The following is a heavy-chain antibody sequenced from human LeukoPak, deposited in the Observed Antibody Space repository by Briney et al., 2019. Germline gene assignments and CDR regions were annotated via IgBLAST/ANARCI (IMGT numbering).Heavy chain of an antibody. D-gene: IGHD3-9*01. CDR1: GGSISSSSYY. J-gene: IGHJ6*03. CDR3: ARGLGYYYYYYMDV. CDR2: IYYSGST. Sequence: PSETLSLTCTVSGGSISSSSYYWGWIRQPPGKGLEWIGSIYYSGSTYYNPSLKSRVTISVDTSKNQFSLKLSSVTAADTAVYYCARGLGYYYYYYMDVWGKGTTVTVSS. V-gene: IGHV4-39*07.